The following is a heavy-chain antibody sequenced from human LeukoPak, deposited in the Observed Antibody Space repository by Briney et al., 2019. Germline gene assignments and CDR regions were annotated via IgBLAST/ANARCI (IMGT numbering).Heavy chain of an antibody. J-gene: IGHJ4*02. CDR1: GGSISSYY. CDR3: ARVSGSYFDY. V-gene: IGHV4-59*12. Sequence: SETLSLTCTVSGGSISSYYWSWIRQPPGKGLEWLGQIYYSGSTNYNPSLKSRVTISVDKSKNQFSLKLSSVTAADTAVYYCARVSGSYFDYWGQGTLVTVSS. CDR2: IYYSGST. D-gene: IGHD1-26*01.